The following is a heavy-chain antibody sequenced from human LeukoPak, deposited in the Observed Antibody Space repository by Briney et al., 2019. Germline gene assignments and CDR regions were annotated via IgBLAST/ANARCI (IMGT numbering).Heavy chain of an antibody. Sequence: GGSLRLSCAASGSTFSSYVMSWVRQAPGKGLEWLSAISGSGDNTYYADSVKGRFTISRDNSKNTIYLQMNRLRAEDTAVFYCARNPTGYPNWFDPWGQGTLVTVSS. D-gene: IGHD3-9*01. J-gene: IGHJ5*02. CDR3: ARNPTGYPNWFDP. CDR2: ISGSGDNT. CDR1: GSTFSSYV. V-gene: IGHV3-23*01.